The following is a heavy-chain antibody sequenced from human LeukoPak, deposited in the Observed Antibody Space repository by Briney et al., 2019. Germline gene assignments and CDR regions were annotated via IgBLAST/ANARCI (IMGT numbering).Heavy chain of an antibody. J-gene: IGHJ4*02. CDR1: GFTFNIYT. D-gene: IGHD3-9*01. V-gene: IGHV3-21*01. Sequence: GGSLRLSCAASGFTFNIYTMNWARHAPGKGVEWVSSFTASSTAIYPADSVKGRFTISRDNAKNFLYLQMNSLRAEDTAVYYCARTYYDILTGYNPYFDYWGQGILVTVSS. CDR2: FTASSTAI. CDR3: ARTYYDILTGYNPYFDY.